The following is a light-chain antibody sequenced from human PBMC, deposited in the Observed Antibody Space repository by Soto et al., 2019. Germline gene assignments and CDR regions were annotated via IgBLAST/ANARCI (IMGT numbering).Light chain of an antibody. J-gene: IGKJ5*01. V-gene: IGKV3-20*01. Sequence: EIVLKPYPGTLSLSPGERANLSYEASQSLRRNLLAWYQQKPGQAPRRLLYGASSRATAIPDSFSGSWAGTDFTLTISTRDPEEFTVYYSQQYETALMTFGQVTRLV. CDR3: QQYETALMT. CDR1: QSLRRNL. CDR2: GAS.